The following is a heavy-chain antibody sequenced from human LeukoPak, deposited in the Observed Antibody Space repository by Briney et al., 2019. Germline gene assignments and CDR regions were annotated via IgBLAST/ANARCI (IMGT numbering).Heavy chain of an antibody. V-gene: IGHV4-59*08. Sequence: SETPSLTCTVSGGSISSYYWSWIRQPPGKGLEWIGYIYYSGSTNYNPSLKSRVTISVDTSKNQFSLKLSSVTAADTAVYYCASTTSATLGAFDIWGQGTMVTVSS. D-gene: IGHD2/OR15-2a*01. CDR1: GGSISSYY. CDR2: IYYSGST. J-gene: IGHJ3*02. CDR3: ASTTSATLGAFDI.